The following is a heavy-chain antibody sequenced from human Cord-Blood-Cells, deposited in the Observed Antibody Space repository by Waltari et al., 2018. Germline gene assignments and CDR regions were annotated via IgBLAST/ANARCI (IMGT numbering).Heavy chain of an antibody. J-gene: IGHJ3*02. Sequence: EVQLVESGGGLVQPGRSLRLSCAASGFTFDDYAMHWVRQAPGKGLEWVSGISWNSGSIGYADSVKGRFTISRDNAKNSLYLQMNSLRAEDTALYYCARSFDYSDAFDIWGQGTMVTVSS. CDR1: GFTFDDYA. CDR3: ARSFDYSDAFDI. V-gene: IGHV3-9*01. D-gene: IGHD3-9*01. CDR2: ISWNSGSI.